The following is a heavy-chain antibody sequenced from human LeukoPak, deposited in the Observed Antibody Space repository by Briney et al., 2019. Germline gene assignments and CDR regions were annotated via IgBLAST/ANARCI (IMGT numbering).Heavy chain of an antibody. J-gene: IGHJ5*02. CDR3: ARDLSRFSRFLEWGWFDP. CDR1: GGSISSYY. CDR2: IYTSGST. Sequence: SETLSLTCTVSGGSISSYYWSWIRQPAGKGLDWIGRIYTSGSTNYNPSLKSRVTMSVDTSKNQFSLKLSSVTAADTAVYYCARDLSRFSRFLEWGWFDPWGQGTLVTVSS. D-gene: IGHD3-3*01. V-gene: IGHV4-4*07.